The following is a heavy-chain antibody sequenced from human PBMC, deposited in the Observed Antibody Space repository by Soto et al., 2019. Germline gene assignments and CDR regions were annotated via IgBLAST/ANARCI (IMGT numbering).Heavy chain of an antibody. J-gene: IGHJ4*02. D-gene: IGHD4-17*01. CDR3: ARDPMTKVSSYFDY. Sequence: GGSLRLSCAASGFTFSSYGMHWVRQAPGKGLEWVAGIWYDGSNKYYADSVKGRFTISRDNSKNTLYLQMNSLRAEDTAVYYCARDPMTKVSSYFDYWGQGTLVTVSS. CDR2: IWYDGSNK. V-gene: IGHV3-33*01. CDR1: GFTFSSYG.